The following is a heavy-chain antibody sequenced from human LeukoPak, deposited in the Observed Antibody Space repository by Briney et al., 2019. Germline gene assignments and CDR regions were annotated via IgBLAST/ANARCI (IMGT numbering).Heavy chain of an antibody. V-gene: IGHV1-2*02. CDR3: ARERETYYYDSSGYRDAFDI. CDR2: INPNRGGT. D-gene: IGHD3-22*01. Sequence: ASVKVSCKASGYTFTGYYMHWVRQAPGQGLEWMGWINPNRGGTNYAQKFQGRVTMTRDTSISTAYMELSRLRSDDTAVYYCARERETYYYDSSGYRDAFDIWGQGTMVTVSS. CDR1: GYTFTGYY. J-gene: IGHJ3*02.